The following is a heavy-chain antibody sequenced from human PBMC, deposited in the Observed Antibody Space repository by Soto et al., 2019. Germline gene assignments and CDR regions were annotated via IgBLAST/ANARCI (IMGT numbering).Heavy chain of an antibody. CDR1: GFTFDDTA. D-gene: IGHD3-16*01. Sequence: PGGSLRLSCAVSGFTFDDTAMHWVRQGPEKGLEGVSGINLKSDIGYADSVKGRFTTSRDNDENSLNLQMNSLRAEDTALYYCAISQDSGGRTTFIYWGQGTQVTVSS. CDR2: INLKSDI. J-gene: IGHJ4*02. CDR3: AISQDSGGRTTFIY. V-gene: IGHV3-9*01.